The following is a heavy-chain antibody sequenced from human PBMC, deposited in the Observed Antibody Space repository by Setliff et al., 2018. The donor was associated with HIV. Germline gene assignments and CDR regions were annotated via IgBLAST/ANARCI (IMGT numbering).Heavy chain of an antibody. J-gene: IGHJ3*02. V-gene: IGHV1-69-2*01. CDR2: VDPKNGKT. CDR3: ARCYYDSSGPTDAFDI. Sequence: GPSVKVSCKASGYTFTDYYMHWVQQAPGKGLEWMGRVDPKNGKTLYAENLRGRITITADTSTDTAYMELNSLRSEDTAVYYCARCYYDSSGPTDAFDIWGQGTVVTVSS. CDR1: GYTFTDYY. D-gene: IGHD3-22*01.